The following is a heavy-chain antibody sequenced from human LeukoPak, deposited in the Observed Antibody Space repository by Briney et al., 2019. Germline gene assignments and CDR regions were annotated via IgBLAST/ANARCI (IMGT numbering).Heavy chain of an antibody. V-gene: IGHV3-7*03. D-gene: IGHD5-24*01. CDR1: GFTFSSYW. Sequence: GGSLILSCAASGFTFSSYWMSWVRQAPGKGLEWVANIKQDGSEKYYVDSVKGRFTISRDNAKNSLYLQMNSLRAEDTAVYYCARDLSRRWLQPPGDYWGQGTLVTVSS. CDR3: ARDLSRRWLQPPGDY. CDR2: IKQDGSEK. J-gene: IGHJ4*02.